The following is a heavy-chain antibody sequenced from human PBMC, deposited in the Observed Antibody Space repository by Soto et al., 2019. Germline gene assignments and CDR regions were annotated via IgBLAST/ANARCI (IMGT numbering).Heavy chain of an antibody. D-gene: IGHD5-18*01. CDR2: ISYDGSNK. V-gene: IGHV3-30*03. CDR3: AGSYGRHAFDF. CDR1: GFTFSSYG. J-gene: IGHJ3*01. Sequence: GGSLRLSCAASGFTFSSYGMHWVRQAPGKGLEWVAVISYDGSNKYYADSVKGRFTISRDNSKNTLYLQMNSLRAEDTAVYYCAGSYGRHAFDFWGQGTMVTVSS.